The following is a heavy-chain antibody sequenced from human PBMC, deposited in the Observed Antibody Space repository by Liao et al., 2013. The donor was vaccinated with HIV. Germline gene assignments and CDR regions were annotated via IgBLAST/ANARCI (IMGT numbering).Heavy chain of an antibody. Sequence: VQLQESGPGLVKPSQTLSLTCTVSGGSINSGTYYWTWIRQPAGKGLEWIGRIYTSGSTNYNPSLKSRVTISADTSKNQFSLNLNSVTAADTATYYCARAMLGRGHAFDMWGQGTMVTVSS. CDR2: IYTSGST. CDR1: GGSINSGTYY. CDR3: ARAMLGRGHAFDM. J-gene: IGHJ3*02. D-gene: IGHD3-10*02. V-gene: IGHV4-61*02.